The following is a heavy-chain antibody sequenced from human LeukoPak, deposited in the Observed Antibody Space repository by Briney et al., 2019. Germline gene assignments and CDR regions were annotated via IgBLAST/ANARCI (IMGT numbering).Heavy chain of an antibody. CDR3: ARSVTDSSGYYYGY. CDR1: GYTFTGYY. Sequence: ASVKVSCKASGYTFTGYYMHWVRQAPGQGLEWMGWINPNSGGTNYAQKFQGRVTMTRDTSISTAYMEVSRLRSDDTAVYYCARSVTDSSGYYYGYWGQGTLVTVSS. V-gene: IGHV1-2*02. D-gene: IGHD3-22*01. J-gene: IGHJ4*02. CDR2: INPNSGGT.